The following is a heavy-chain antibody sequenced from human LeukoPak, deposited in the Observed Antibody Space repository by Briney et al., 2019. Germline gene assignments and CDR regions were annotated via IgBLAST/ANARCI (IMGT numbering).Heavy chain of an antibody. CDR3: ARDLRTVVTSY. V-gene: IGHV3-74*01. CDR2: IDGDGRST. D-gene: IGHD4-23*01. Sequence: GGSLRLSCAASGFTYSDYWMHWVRQVPGKGLVWVSRIDGDGRSTSYADSVKGRFTISRDTAKNTLYLQMNSLRAEDTAVYYCARDLRTVVTSYWGQGTLVTVSS. J-gene: IGHJ4*02. CDR1: GFTYSDYW.